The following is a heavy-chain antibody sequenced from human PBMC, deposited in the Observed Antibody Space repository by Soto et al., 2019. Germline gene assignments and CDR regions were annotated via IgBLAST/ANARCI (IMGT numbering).Heavy chain of an antibody. J-gene: IGHJ5*02. Sequence: SETLSLTCTVSGGSISSSSYYWGWIRQPPGKGLEWIGSIYYSGSTYYNPSLKSRVTISVDTSKNQFSLKLSSVTAADTAVYYCARHGSRQEPGSTNLTWFDPWGQGTLVTVSS. D-gene: IGHD2-2*01. CDR2: IYYSGST. CDR1: GGSISSSSYY. V-gene: IGHV4-39*01. CDR3: ARHGSRQEPGSTNLTWFDP.